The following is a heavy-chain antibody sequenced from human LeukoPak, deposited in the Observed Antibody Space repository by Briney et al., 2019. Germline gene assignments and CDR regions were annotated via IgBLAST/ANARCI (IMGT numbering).Heavy chain of an antibody. V-gene: IGHV1-69*13. D-gene: IGHD3-10*01. J-gene: IGHJ6*03. CDR3: ARWRAPYGSGSKRYYYMDV. CDR2: IIPIFGTA. Sequence: SVKVSCKASGGTFSSYAISWVRQAPGQGLECMGGIIPIFGTANYAQKFQGRVTITADESTSTAYMELSSLRSEDTAVYYCARWRAPYGSGSKRYYYMDVWGKGTTVTISS. CDR1: GGTFSSYA.